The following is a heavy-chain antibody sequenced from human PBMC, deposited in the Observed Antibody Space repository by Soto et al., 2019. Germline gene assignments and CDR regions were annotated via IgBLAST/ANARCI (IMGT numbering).Heavy chain of an antibody. CDR3: ARKGKGAPVAY. D-gene: IGHD6-13*01. CDR1: GYTFNYYG. Sequence: QVQLMQSGAEVKKPGASVKVSCKASGYTFNYYGYIWVRQAPGQGLEWMGWISAYDGNTHYAQRFQGRVTMTTDTATSTAYMVLRSVSSADTAVYYCARKGKGAPVAYWGQGTLVTVSS. CDR2: ISAYDGNT. V-gene: IGHV1-18*01. J-gene: IGHJ4*02.